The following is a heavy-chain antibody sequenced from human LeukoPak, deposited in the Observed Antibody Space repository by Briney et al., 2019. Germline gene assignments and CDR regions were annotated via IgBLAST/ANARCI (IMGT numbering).Heavy chain of an antibody. Sequence: PGRSLRLPCAASGFTFSSFAVHWVRQAPGKGLEWVAVMSYDGSNEYYADSVKGRFTVSRDNSKSTLYLQINSLRAEDTAVYYCARGIGYGFFDYWGQGTLVTVSS. CDR3: ARGIGYGFFDY. D-gene: IGHD4-17*01. CDR2: MSYDGSNE. CDR1: GFTFSSFA. V-gene: IGHV3-30*01. J-gene: IGHJ4*02.